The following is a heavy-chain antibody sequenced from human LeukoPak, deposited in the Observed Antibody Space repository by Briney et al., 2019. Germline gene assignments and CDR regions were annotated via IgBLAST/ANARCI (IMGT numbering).Heavy chain of an antibody. J-gene: IGHJ4*02. V-gene: IGHV3-11*04. Sequence: GGSLSLSCAASGFTFSDYYKSWIRQAPGEGQEWVSYISSSGSTIYYADSVKGRFTISRDNAKNSLYLQMNSLRADDTAVYYCARDRNYYDSSGYHRVDYWGQGTLVTVSS. CDR2: ISSSGSTI. D-gene: IGHD3-22*01. CDR3: ARDRNYYDSSGYHRVDY. CDR1: GFTFSDYY.